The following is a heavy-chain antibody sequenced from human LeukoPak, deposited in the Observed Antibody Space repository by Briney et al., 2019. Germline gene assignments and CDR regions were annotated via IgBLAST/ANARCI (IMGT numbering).Heavy chain of an antibody. CDR3: ARRSSSGQFDS. CDR2: IYYSGST. V-gene: IGHV4-61*01. J-gene: IGHJ4*02. D-gene: IGHD6-19*01. CDR1: GGSFSSNSYY. Sequence: SETLSLTCTVSGGSFSSNSYYWSWIRQPPGRGLEWIGYIYYSGSTNYNPSLKSRVTISVDTSKNQFSLKLSPVTAADTAVYYCARRSSSGQFDSWGQGTLVTVSS.